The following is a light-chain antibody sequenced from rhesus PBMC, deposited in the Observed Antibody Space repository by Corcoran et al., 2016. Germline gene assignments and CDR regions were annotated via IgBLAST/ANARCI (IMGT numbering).Light chain of an antibody. J-gene: IGKJ4*01. CDR1: QSLLHRNGNPY. CDR2: GTS. V-gene: IGKV2-72*01. CDR3: AQDLDFPLT. Sequence: EIVMTQTPLSLSITPGEPASISCTSSQSLLHRNGNPYLHWYLQKPGQSPQLLFYGTSNRASGVPDRFSGSGSGTDFTLKISKVEAEDVGVDYCAQDLDFPLTFGGGTKVDIK.